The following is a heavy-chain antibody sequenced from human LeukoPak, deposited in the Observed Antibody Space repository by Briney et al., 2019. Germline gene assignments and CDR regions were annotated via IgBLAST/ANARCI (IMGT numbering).Heavy chain of an antibody. Sequence: PGGSLTLSCAVSGFIFNNYGLIWVRRAPGKGREWVSAISNDGGGTNYADFVKGRFTMSRDNFKNTLFLQMNSLRAEDTALYYCEKGSSCYFVDLWGQGTLVTVSS. CDR1: GFIFNNYG. V-gene: IGHV3-23*01. D-gene: IGHD3-22*01. CDR2: ISNDGGGT. J-gene: IGHJ5*02. CDR3: EKGSSCYFVDL.